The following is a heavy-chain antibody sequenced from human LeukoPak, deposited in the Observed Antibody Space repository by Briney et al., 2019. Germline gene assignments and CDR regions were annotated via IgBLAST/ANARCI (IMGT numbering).Heavy chain of an antibody. D-gene: IGHD3-10*01. J-gene: IGHJ5*02. CDR1: GFTFSNYA. CDR3: ARMVLWFGEPPGWFDP. Sequence: GGSLRLSCAASGFTFSNYAISWVRQAPGKGLEWVSTIRSSGGSTYYADSVKGRFTISRDNSKNTLYLQMNSLRAEDTAVYYCARMVLWFGEPPGWFDPWGQGTLVTVSS. CDR2: IRSSGGST. V-gene: IGHV3-23*01.